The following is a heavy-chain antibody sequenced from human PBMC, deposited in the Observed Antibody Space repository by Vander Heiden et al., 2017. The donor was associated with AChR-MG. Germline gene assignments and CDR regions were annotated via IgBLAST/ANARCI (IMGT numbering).Heavy chain of an antibody. CDR1: GFTPYGIP. V-gene: IGHV3-21*01. D-gene: IGHD3-10*01. Sequence: QLVVSGGVLAKHGGSLRCASAGSGFTPYGIPLNCVRQAPGKGLEWVSSISSSSSYIYDADSVKGRFNIARENVKNSLYLQMNSLRAEDTAVYYCARDLPSLWFGELSLGMDVWGQGTTVTVSS. CDR2: ISSSSSYI. CDR3: ARDLPSLWFGELSLGMDV. J-gene: IGHJ6*02.